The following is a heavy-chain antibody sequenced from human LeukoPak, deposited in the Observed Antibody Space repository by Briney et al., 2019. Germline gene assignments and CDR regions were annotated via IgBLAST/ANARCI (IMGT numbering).Heavy chain of an antibody. CDR3: ARVLDYYDSSGYYYHYYGMDV. CDR1: GFTFSSYW. Sequence: SGGSLRLSCAASGFTFSSYWMSWVRQAPGKGLEWVANIKQDGSEKYYVDSVKGRFTISRDNAKNSLYLQMNSLRAEDTAVYYCARVLDYYDSSGYYYHYYGMDVWGQGTTATVSS. J-gene: IGHJ6*02. V-gene: IGHV3-7*01. CDR2: IKQDGSEK. D-gene: IGHD3-22*01.